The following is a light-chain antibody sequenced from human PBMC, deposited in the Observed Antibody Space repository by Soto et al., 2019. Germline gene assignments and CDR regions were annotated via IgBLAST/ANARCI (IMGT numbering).Light chain of an antibody. V-gene: IGKV3-11*01. CDR2: DAS. CDR1: QSVSSY. Sequence: EIVLTQSPATLSLSPGERATLSCRASQSVSSYLAWYQQKPGQAPRLLIYDASNRATGILARFSGSGSGTDFTLTISSLEPEDVAVYYCQQRSNWPLTFGPGTKVDIK. CDR3: QQRSNWPLT. J-gene: IGKJ3*01.